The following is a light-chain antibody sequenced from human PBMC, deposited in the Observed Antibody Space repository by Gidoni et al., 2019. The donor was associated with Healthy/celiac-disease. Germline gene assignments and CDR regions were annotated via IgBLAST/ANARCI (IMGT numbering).Light chain of an antibody. CDR1: QSILYSSNQKNY. Sequence: DIVMTQSPDSLAVSLGERATINCKSSQSILYSSNQKNYLAWYQQKPGQPPKLLISWASTRESGVPDRFRGSGSGTDFTLTISSLQAEDVAVYYCQQYYSTPRTFGGGTKVEIE. CDR2: WAS. J-gene: IGKJ4*01. V-gene: IGKV4-1*01. CDR3: QQYYSTPRT.